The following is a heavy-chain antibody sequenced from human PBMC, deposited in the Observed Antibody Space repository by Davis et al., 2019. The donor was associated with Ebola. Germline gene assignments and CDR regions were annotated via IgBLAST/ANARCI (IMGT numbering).Heavy chain of an antibody. V-gene: IGHV6-1*01. Sequence: PSETLSLTCAISGDSVSGSSGAWNWIRQSPSRGLEWLGRTYYSSKWYNDFAVSVRSRITITPEISKNQFSLHLNSVTPEDTAVYYCARARWDLSKGSDYWGQGTLVSVSS. CDR2: TYYSSKWYN. D-gene: IGHD1-26*01. CDR3: ARARWDLSKGSDY. J-gene: IGHJ4*02. CDR1: GDSVSGSSGA.